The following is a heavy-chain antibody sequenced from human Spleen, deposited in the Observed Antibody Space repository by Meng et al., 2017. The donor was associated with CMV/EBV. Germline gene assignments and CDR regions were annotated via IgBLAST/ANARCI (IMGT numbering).Heavy chain of an antibody. D-gene: IGHD3-16*01. CDR1: GYSFVSYA. J-gene: IGHJ4*02. CDR3: ATLGGFGTPPS. Sequence: ASVKVSCKTSGYSFVSYAISWVRQAPGQGLEWMGWISAYNGYTNYAQKLQGRVTMTTDTSTTTAYLELRSLRSDGTAVYYCATLGGFGTPPSWGQGTLVTVSS. V-gene: IGHV1-18*01. CDR2: ISAYNGYT.